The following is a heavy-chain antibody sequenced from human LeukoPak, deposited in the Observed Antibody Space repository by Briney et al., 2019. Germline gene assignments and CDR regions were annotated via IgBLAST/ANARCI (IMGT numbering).Heavy chain of an antibody. V-gene: IGHV3-7*01. CDR2: IKQDGSEK. D-gene: IGHD3-22*01. CDR3: ARGIYYDSSGYYFDAFDI. J-gene: IGHJ3*02. Sequence: GGSLRLSCAVFGLTVTNDHVSWARQAPGKGLEWVANIKQDGSEKYYVDSVKGRFTISRDNAKNSLYLQMNSLRAEDTAVYYCARGIYYDSSGYYFDAFDIWGQGTMVTVSS. CDR1: GLTVTNDH.